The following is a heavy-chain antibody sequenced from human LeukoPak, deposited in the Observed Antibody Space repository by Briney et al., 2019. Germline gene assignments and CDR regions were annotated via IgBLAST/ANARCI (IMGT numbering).Heavy chain of an antibody. CDR2: IYYSGST. D-gene: IGHD5-12*01. J-gene: IGHJ4*02. V-gene: IGHV4-39*02. CDR3: AREPGGARYSGYDPFDS. CDR1: GGSISSSSYY. Sequence: SETLSLTCTVSGGSISSSSYYWGWIRQPPGKGLEWIGSIYYSGSTYYNPSLKSRVTISVDTSKSQFSLKLSSVTAADTAVYYCAREPGGARYSGYDPFDSWGQGTLVTVSS.